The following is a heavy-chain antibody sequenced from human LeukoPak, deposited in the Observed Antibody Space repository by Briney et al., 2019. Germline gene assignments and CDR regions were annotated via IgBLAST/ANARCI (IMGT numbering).Heavy chain of an antibody. CDR2: INHSGST. CDR3: ARGLQDHFWSGYFYYYYGMDV. D-gene: IGHD3-3*01. J-gene: IGHJ6*02. V-gene: IGHV4-34*01. CDR1: GGSFSGYY. Sequence: PSETLSLTCAVYGGSFSGYYWSWIRRPPGKGLEWIGEINHSGSTNYNLSLKSRVTISVDTSKNQFSLKLSSVTAADTAVYYCARGLQDHFWSGYFYYYYGMDVWGQGTTVTVSS.